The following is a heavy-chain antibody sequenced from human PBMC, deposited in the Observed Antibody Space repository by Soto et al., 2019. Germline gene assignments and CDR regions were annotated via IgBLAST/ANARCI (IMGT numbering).Heavy chain of an antibody. J-gene: IGHJ6*02. CDR2: ISAYNGNT. CDR3: ARFYGGNLGYYYGMDV. D-gene: IGHD4-17*01. V-gene: IGHV1-18*01. Sequence: GASVKLSCKASGYSFTSYGISWVRQAPGQGLEWMGWISAYNGNTNYAQKLQGRVTMTTDTSTSTAYMELRSLRSDDTAVYYCARFYGGNLGYYYGMDVWGQGTTVTVSS. CDR1: GYSFTSYG.